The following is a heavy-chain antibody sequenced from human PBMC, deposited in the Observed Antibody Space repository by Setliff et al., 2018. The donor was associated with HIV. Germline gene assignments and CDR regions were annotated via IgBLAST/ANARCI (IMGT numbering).Heavy chain of an antibody. V-gene: IGHV3-20*04. CDR1: GFTFDDYG. Sequence: GGSLRLSCAASGFTFDDYGMSWVRQAPGKGLEWVSGINWNGGSTGYADSVKGRFTISRDSAKNSLCLQMNSLRAEDTALYYCARSGYSSSSIDYWGQGTLVTVSS. J-gene: IGHJ4*02. CDR2: INWNGGST. D-gene: IGHD6-13*01. CDR3: ARSGYSSSSIDY.